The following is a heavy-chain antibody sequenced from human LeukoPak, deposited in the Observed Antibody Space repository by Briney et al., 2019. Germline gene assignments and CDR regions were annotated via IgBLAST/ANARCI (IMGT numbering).Heavy chain of an antibody. D-gene: IGHD5-18*01. CDR2: IFNTGST. Sequence: SETLSLTCTVSGGSISSLHWSWVRQSPGKGLEYIGYIFNTGSTKYNPSLNSRLTISVDTSNNQFSLKLNSLTAADTAIYYCAGEIPGVYRFDYWGQGTLVTVSS. CDR3: AGEIPGVYRFDY. CDR1: GGSISSLH. V-gene: IGHV4-4*09. J-gene: IGHJ4*02.